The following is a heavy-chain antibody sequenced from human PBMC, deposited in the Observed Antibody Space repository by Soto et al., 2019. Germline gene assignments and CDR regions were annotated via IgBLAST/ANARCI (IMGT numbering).Heavy chain of an antibody. V-gene: IGHV2-5*02. Sequence: QITLKESGPTLVKPTQTLTLTCTFSGFSLSTSGVGVGWIRQPPGKALEWLALIYWDDDKRYSPSLKSRLTLTKDTSKNQVVLTMTNMDPVDTATYYCAHRRDYGGNSANFDYWGQGTLVTVSS. CDR3: AHRRDYGGNSANFDY. CDR1: GFSLSTSGVG. D-gene: IGHD4-17*01. J-gene: IGHJ4*02. CDR2: IYWDDDK.